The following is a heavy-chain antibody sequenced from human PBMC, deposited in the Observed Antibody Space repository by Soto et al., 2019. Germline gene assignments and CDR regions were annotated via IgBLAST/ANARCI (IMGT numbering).Heavy chain of an antibody. CDR2: IYRTGST. V-gene: IGHV4-4*02. CDR1: GGSFTSNNW. Sequence: SETLSLTCAVSGGSFTSNNWWTWVRQPPGQGLEWIGEIYRTGSTNYNPSLKSRVTISLDKSKNQFSLKLSSLTAADTAVYYCTKWVRANDAFDIWGQGTTVTVSS. J-gene: IGHJ3*02. D-gene: IGHD1-26*01. CDR3: TKWVRANDAFDI.